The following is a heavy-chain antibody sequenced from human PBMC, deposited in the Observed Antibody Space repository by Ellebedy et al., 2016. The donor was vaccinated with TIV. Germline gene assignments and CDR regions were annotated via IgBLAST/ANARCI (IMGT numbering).Heavy chain of an antibody. D-gene: IGHD2-15*01. CDR3: ARGYCSGGSCHFDY. CDR1: GGSFSGYY. V-gene: IGHV4-34*01. CDR2: INHSGST. Sequence: SETLSLTXAVYGGSFSGYYWSWIRQPPGKGLEWIGEINHSGSTNYNPSLKSRVTISVDTSKNQFSLKLSSVTAADTAVYYCARGYCSGGSCHFDYWGQGTLVTVSS. J-gene: IGHJ4*02.